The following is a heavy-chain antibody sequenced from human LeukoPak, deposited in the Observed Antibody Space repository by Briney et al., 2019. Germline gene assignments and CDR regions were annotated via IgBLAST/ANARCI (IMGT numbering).Heavy chain of an antibody. Sequence: GSSVTVSCTASGGTFSSYAISWVRQAPGQGLEWMGGIIPIFGTANYAQKFQGRVTITADESTSTAYMELSSLRSEDTAVYYCARSTVVTPRSYYFDYWGQGTLVTVSS. D-gene: IGHD4-23*01. J-gene: IGHJ4*02. CDR2: IIPIFGTA. CDR1: GGTFSSYA. CDR3: ARSTVVTPRSYYFDY. V-gene: IGHV1-69*01.